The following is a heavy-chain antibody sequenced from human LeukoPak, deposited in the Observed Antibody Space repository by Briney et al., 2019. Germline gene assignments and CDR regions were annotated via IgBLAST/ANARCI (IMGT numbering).Heavy chain of an antibody. V-gene: IGHV3-7*03. J-gene: IGHJ4*02. CDR2: IKEDGSDK. CDR3: AKGRRAPLVGTITKSWIDY. CDR1: GFIFSNYW. D-gene: IGHD1-7*01. Sequence: GGCLRLSCEATGFIFSNYWMAWVRQAPGKGLEWVANIKEDGSDKNYVVSMEGRFTISRDNAKNSLYLQMNSVRVEDTAVYYCAKGRRAPLVGTITKSWIDYWGQGTLVTVSS.